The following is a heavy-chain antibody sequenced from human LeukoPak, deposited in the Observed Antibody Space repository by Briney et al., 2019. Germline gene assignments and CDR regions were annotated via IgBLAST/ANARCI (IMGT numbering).Heavy chain of an antibody. CDR1: GYTFTSYY. CDR3: ARGQYYYDSSGYENYFDY. J-gene: IGHJ4*02. CDR2: INPSGGST. Sequence: GASVKASCKASGYTFTSYYMHWVRQAPGQGLEWMGIINPSGGSTSYAQKFQGRVTMTRDTSTSTVYMELSSLRSEDTAVYYCARGQYYYDSSGYENYFDYWGQGTLVTVSS. D-gene: IGHD3-22*01. V-gene: IGHV1-46*01.